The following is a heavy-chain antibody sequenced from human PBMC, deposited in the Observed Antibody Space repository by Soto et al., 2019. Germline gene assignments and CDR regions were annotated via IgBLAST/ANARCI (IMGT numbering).Heavy chain of an antibody. J-gene: IGHJ1*01. CDR3: VKDPSRGGWYGFFQH. Sequence: VGSLRLSCSASGFIFSDYAMHWVRLTPGKGLEFVSAISNNGGSTNDAPSVWGRFTISRDNSKNTVYLEMSSLRVEDTAVYYCVKDPSRGGWYGFFQHWGQGTVVTVSS. CDR2: ISNNGGST. V-gene: IGHV3-64D*06. CDR1: GFIFSDYA. D-gene: IGHD6-19*01.